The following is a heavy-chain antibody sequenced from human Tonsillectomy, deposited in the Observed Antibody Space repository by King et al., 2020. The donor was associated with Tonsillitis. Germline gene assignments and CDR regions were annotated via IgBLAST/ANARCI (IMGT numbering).Heavy chain of an antibody. J-gene: IGHJ6*02. D-gene: IGHD2-21*02. V-gene: IGHV3-30*18. Sequence: HVQLVESGGGVVQPGRSLRLSCAASGFTFSSYGMHWVRQAPGKGLEWVAVISYDGSNKYYADSVKGRFTISRDNSKNTLYLQMNSLRAEDTAVYYCAKIGVTRSYGMDVWGQGTTVTVSS. CDR1: GFTFSSYG. CDR3: AKIGVTRSYGMDV. CDR2: ISYDGSNK.